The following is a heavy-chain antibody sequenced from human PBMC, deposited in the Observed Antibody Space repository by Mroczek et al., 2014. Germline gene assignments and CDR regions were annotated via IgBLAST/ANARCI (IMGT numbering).Heavy chain of an antibody. CDR3: AKDNSGKSPGAFDI. CDR2: ISWNSGSI. CDR1: GFTFDDYA. D-gene: IGHD6-13*01. V-gene: IGHV3-9*01. J-gene: IGHJ3*02. Sequence: VQLVQSGGGLVQPGRSLRLSCAASGFTFDDYAMHWVRQAPGKGLKWVSGISWNSGSIGYADSVKGRFTISRDNAKNSLYLQMNSLRAEDTALYYCAKDNSGKSPGAFDIWGQGTMVTVSS.